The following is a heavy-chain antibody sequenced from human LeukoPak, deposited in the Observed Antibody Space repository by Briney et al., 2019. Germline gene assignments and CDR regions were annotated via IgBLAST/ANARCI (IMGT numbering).Heavy chain of an antibody. CDR3: ARGADGVSSNSRGWFDP. V-gene: IGHV3-48*01. CDR2: ISSSSSTI. J-gene: IGHJ5*02. D-gene: IGHD2-15*01. Sequence: GGSLRLSCAASGFTFSSYSMNWVRQAPGKGLEWDSYISSSSSTIYYADSVKGRFTISRDNAKNSLYLQMNSLRAEDTAVYSCARGADGVSSNSRGWFDPWGQGTLVTVSS. CDR1: GFTFSSYS.